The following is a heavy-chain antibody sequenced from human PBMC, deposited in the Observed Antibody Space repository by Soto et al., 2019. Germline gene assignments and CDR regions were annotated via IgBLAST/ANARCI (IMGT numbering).Heavy chain of an antibody. V-gene: IGHV3-64D*06. CDR2: ISSYGADT. D-gene: IGHD6-19*01. Sequence: PXGSLILSCSAAGCTFNSYAMHWVRQAPGKGLEFVSAISSYGADTYYADSVKGRFAISRDNSKNTLYLQMSSLRAEDTALYYCVKEGYMRSDWYGQFDSWGQGTLVTVSS. CDR1: GCTFNSYA. J-gene: IGHJ4*02. CDR3: VKEGYMRSDWYGQFDS.